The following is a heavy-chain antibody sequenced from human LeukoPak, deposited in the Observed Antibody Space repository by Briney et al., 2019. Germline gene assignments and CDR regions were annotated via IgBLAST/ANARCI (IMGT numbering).Heavy chain of an antibody. V-gene: IGHV4-61*02. J-gene: IGHJ6*03. CDR3: AREEEGCSGGSCYNYYYYMDV. CDR1: GGSISSGSYY. CDR2: IYTSGST. Sequence: PSQTLSLTCTVSGGSISSGSYYWSWIRQPAGKGLEWIGRIYTSGSTNYNPSLKSRVTISVDTSKNQFSLKLSSVTAADTAVYYCAREEEGCSGGSCYNYYYYMDVWGKGTTVTVSS. D-gene: IGHD2-15*01.